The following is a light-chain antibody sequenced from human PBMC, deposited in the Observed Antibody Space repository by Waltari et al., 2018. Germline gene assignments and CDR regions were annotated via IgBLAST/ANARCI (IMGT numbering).Light chain of an antibody. J-gene: IGKJ1*01. Sequence: DIQMTQSPSSLSASIGDRVTITCRASQSVGKYLNWYQQKVGKAHKLLIFSASTWQSAVSSIFSGSGSETVFTLTIISLQPEDFATYYCQQIYTTQGFGQGTKVEVK. V-gene: IGKV1-39*01. CDR2: SAS. CDR3: QQIYTTQG. CDR1: QSVGKY.